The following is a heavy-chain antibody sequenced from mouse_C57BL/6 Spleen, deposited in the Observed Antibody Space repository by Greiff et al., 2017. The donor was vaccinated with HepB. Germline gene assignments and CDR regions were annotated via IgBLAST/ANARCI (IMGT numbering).Heavy chain of an antibody. V-gene: IGHV1-54*01. CDR2: INPGSGGT. CDR3: ARHRDSSGLDY. CDR1: GYAFTNYL. J-gene: IGHJ2*01. Sequence: VKLQESGAELVRPGTSVKVSCKASGYAFTNYLIEWVKQRPGQGLEWIGVINPGSGGTNYNEKFKGKATLTADKSSSTAYMQLSSLTSEDSAVYFCARHRDSSGLDYWGQGTTLTVSS. D-gene: IGHD3-2*02.